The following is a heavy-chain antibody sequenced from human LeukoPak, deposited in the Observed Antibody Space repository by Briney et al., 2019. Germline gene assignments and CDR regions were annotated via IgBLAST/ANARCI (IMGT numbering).Heavy chain of an antibody. CDR1: GGTFSSYA. J-gene: IGHJ5*02. D-gene: IGHD3-10*01. Sequence: GSSVKVSCKASGGTFSSYAISWVRQAPGQGLDWMGRIIPILGIANYAQKFQGRVMITADKSTSTAYMELSSLRSDDTAVYYCARAGYYYGSGSYYAVNWFDPWGQGTLVTVSS. V-gene: IGHV1-69*04. CDR3: ARAGYYYGSGSYYAVNWFDP. CDR2: IIPILGIA.